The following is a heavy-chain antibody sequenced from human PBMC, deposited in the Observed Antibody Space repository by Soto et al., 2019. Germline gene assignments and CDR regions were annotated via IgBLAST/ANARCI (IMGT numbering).Heavy chain of an antibody. J-gene: IGHJ4*02. Sequence: NPSETLSLTCTVSGGSISSYYWSWIRQPPGKGLEWIGYIYYSGSTNYNPSLKSRVTISVDTSKNQFSLKLSSVTAADTAVYYCAAIPRIAARSAVYYFDYWGQGTLVTVS. D-gene: IGHD6-6*01. CDR2: IYYSGST. V-gene: IGHV4-59*01. CDR1: GGSISSYY. CDR3: AAIPRIAARSAVYYFDY.